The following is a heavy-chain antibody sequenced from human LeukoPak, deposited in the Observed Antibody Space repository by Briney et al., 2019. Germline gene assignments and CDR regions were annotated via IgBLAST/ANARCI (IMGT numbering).Heavy chain of an antibody. V-gene: IGHV1-18*01. CDR2: ISGRKGNT. J-gene: IGHJ6*03. CDR3: ARRGSGYSYGSGFSYYYMDV. Sequence: ASVEVSCKASGYTFSTFGITWVRQAPGQGLEWMGWISGRKGNTNYAQNLQDRVTMTTDTSTTTAYMELRGLRSDDTAVYYCARRGSGYSYGSGFSYYYMDVWGEGTTVTVS. D-gene: IGHD5-18*01. CDR1: GYTFSTFG.